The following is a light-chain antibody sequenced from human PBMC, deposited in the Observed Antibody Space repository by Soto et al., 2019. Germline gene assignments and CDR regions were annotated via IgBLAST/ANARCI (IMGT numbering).Light chain of an antibody. CDR3: QQYASSPLT. V-gene: IGKV3-20*01. J-gene: IGKJ4*01. CDR1: QSVRSNY. Sequence: EIVLTQSPGTLSLSSGERATLSCRASQSVRSNYLAGYQQKPGQAPRLLIYGASSRDTGIPDRFGGSGSGTDFTLTISRLEPEDFAVYYCQQYASSPLTFGGGTKVEIK. CDR2: GAS.